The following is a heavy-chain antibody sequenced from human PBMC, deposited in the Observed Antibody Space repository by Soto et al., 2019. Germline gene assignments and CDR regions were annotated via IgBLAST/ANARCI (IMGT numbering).Heavy chain of an antibody. J-gene: IGHJ4*02. CDR2: IYSGGST. D-gene: IGHD2-15*01. V-gene: IGHV3-53*04. CDR1: GFTVSSNY. CDR3: ARDKSDCSGGSCYPYYFDY. Sequence: PGGSLRLSCAASGFTVSSNYMSWVRQAPGKGLEWVSVIYSGGSTYYADSVKGRFTISRHNSKNTLYLQMDSLRAEDTAVYYCARDKSDCSGGSCYPYYFDYWGQGTLVTVSS.